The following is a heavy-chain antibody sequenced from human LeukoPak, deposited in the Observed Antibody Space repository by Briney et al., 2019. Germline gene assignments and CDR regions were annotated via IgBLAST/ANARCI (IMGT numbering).Heavy chain of an antibody. CDR3: VREAAATLFDY. V-gene: IGHV3-74*03. Sequence: GGSLRLSCAASGFTFSSTWMHWVRHAPGKGLVWVSRIISDGSSTAYAESVKGRFTISRDNTQNSLSLQMNSLRAEDTAVYYCVREAAATLFDYWGQGTLVTVSS. CDR2: IISDGSST. D-gene: IGHD1-26*01. J-gene: IGHJ4*02. CDR1: GFTFSSTW.